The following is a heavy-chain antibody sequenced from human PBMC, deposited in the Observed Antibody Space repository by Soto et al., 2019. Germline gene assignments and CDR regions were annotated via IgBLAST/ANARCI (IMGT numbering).Heavy chain of an antibody. D-gene: IGHD3-9*01. V-gene: IGHV3-23*01. CDR3: AKGSHYDILTAYHAFDY. CDR1: GFTFTSYA. J-gene: IGHJ4*02. CDR2: ISGGGGGT. Sequence: GGSLRLSCSASGFTFTSYAMNGVRQAPGKGLEWVSSISGGGGGTYYADSVKGRLTISRDNSKNTLYLQMNSLRAEDTALYYCAKGSHYDILTAYHAFDYWGPGTLVTVPS.